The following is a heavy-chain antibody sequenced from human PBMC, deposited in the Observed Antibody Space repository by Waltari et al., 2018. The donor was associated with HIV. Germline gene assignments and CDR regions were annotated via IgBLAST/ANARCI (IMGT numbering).Heavy chain of an antibody. D-gene: IGHD3-3*01. J-gene: IGHJ6*02. Sequence: QVQLVQSGAEVKKPGSSVKVSCKASGGTFSSYAISWVRQAPGQGLEGMGGINPIFGTANYAQKFQVRVTITADKSTSTAYMELSSLRSEDTAVYYCARGNYDFWSGYYYYYGMDVWGQGTTVTVSS. CDR1: GGTFSSYA. CDR2: INPIFGTA. V-gene: IGHV1-69*06. CDR3: ARGNYDFWSGYYYYYGMDV.